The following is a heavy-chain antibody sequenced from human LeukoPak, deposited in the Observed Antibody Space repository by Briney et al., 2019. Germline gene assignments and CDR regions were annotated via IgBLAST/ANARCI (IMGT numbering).Heavy chain of an antibody. D-gene: IGHD3-3*01. V-gene: IGHV3-74*01. Sequence: GGSLRLSCAASGFTFSSYWMHWVRQAPGKGLVWVSRIYTDGSSTNYADSVKGRFTISRDNAKNTLYLQMNSLRAEDTAVYYCARVWSYYDFWSGQKTHDAFDIWGQGTMVTVSS. J-gene: IGHJ3*02. CDR1: GFTFSSYW. CDR2: IYTDGSST. CDR3: ARVWSYYDFWSGQKTHDAFDI.